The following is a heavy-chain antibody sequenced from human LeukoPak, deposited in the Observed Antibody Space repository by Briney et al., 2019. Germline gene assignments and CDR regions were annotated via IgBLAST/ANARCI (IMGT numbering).Heavy chain of an antibody. CDR1: GGSFSGYY. V-gene: IGHV4-34*01. CDR3: ARIYYDFWSGYSLNYYYYGMDV. Sequence: SETLSLTCAVYGGSFSGYYWSWIRQPPGKGLEWIGEINHSGSTNYNPSLKSRVTISVDTSKNQFSLKLSPVTAADTAVYYCARIYYDFWSGYSLNYYYYGMDVWGQGTTVTVSS. D-gene: IGHD3-3*01. CDR2: INHSGST. J-gene: IGHJ6*02.